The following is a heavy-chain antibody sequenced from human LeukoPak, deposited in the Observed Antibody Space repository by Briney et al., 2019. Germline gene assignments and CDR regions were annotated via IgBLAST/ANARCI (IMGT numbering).Heavy chain of an antibody. Sequence: PGGSLRPSCPPSGFTFTSFAMGWARQPPGKGLEWVSAISGSGGSTYYADSVKGRFTISRDNSKNTLYLQMNSLRAEDTAVYYCANNAPYWGQGTLVTVSS. V-gene: IGHV3-23*01. CDR3: ANNAPY. CDR1: GFTFTSFA. J-gene: IGHJ4*02. CDR2: ISGSGGST.